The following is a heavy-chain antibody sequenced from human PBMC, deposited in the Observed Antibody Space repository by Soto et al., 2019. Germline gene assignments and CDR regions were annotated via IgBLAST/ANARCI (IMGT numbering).Heavy chain of an antibody. Sequence: PGDSLKISWKGSGYSFTSYLIGWVRQMPGKGLEWMGIIYPGDSDTRYSPSFQGQVTISADKSISTAYLQWSSLKASDTAMYYCASPTTSDAFDIWGQGTMVTVSS. CDR3: ASPTTSDAFDI. V-gene: IGHV5-51*01. J-gene: IGHJ3*02. CDR2: IYPGDSDT. D-gene: IGHD2-2*01. CDR1: GYSFTSYL.